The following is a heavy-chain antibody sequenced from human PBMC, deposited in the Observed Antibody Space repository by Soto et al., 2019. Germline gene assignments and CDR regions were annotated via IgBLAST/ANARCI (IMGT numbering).Heavy chain of an antibody. CDR2: IDWDDDK. CDR3: ARINLTTVTTGLGWFDP. V-gene: IGHV2-70*11. D-gene: IGHD4-17*01. Sequence: SGPTLVNPTQTLTLTCTFSGFSLSTSGMCVSWIRQPPGKALEWLARIDWDDDKYYSTSLKTRLTISKDTSKNQVVLTMTNMDPVDTATYYCARINLTTVTTGLGWFDPWGQGTLVTVSS. J-gene: IGHJ5*02. CDR1: GFSLSTSGMC.